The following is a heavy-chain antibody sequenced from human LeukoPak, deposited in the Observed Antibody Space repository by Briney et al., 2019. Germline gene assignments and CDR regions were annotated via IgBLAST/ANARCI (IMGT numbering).Heavy chain of an antibody. D-gene: IGHD2-15*01. Sequence: ASVKVSCKASGYTFTSNYMHWVRQAPGQGLECMGGIIPIFGTANYAQKFQGRVTITADESTSTAYMELSSLRYEDTAVYYCARVWCSGGSCYSSRGAFDIWGQGTMVTVSS. V-gene: IGHV1-69*13. CDR3: ARVWCSGGSCYSSRGAFDI. J-gene: IGHJ3*02. CDR2: IIPIFGTA. CDR1: GYTFTSNY.